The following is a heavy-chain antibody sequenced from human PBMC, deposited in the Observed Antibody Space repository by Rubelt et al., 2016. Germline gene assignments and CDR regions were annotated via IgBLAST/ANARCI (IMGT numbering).Heavy chain of an antibody. CDR2: ISGSGGST. D-gene: IGHD1-26*01. CDR3: AKDRWETPEAAFDI. J-gene: IGHJ3*02. V-gene: IGHV3-23*01. Sequence: EVQLLESGGGLVQPGGSLRLSCAASGFTFSSYAMSWVRQAPGKGLEWVSAISGSGGSTYYADSVKGRFTISGDKSKKTLYLQMNGLRAEDTAGYYCAKDRWETPEAAFDIWGQGTMVTVSS. CDR1: GFTFSSYA.